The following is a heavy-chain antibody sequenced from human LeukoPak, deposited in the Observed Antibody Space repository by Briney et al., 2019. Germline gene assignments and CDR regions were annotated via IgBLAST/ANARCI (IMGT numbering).Heavy chain of an antibody. D-gene: IGHD6-13*01. Sequence: SETLSLTCTVSGGSISSYYWSWIRQPPGKGLEWIGYIYYSGSTNYNPSLKSRVTISVDTSKNQFSLKLSSVTAADTAVYYCARGLVYSSSWYYDYWGQGTLVTVSS. CDR1: GGSISSYY. J-gene: IGHJ4*02. CDR3: ARGLVYSSSWYYDY. V-gene: IGHV4-59*01. CDR2: IYYSGST.